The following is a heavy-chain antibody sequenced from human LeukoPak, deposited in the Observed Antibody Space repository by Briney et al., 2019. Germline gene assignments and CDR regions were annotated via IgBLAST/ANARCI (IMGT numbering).Heavy chain of an antibody. CDR3: ARDLGGDRSFDY. Sequence: TGGSLRLSCAASGFTFSSYAMNWARQAPGKGLEWVSSISSSSSYIYYADSVKGRFTISRDNAKNSLYLQMNSLRAEDTAVYYCARDLGGDRSFDYWGQGTLVTVSS. J-gene: IGHJ4*02. V-gene: IGHV3-21*01. CDR1: GFTFSSYA. D-gene: IGHD2-21*02. CDR2: ISSSSSYI.